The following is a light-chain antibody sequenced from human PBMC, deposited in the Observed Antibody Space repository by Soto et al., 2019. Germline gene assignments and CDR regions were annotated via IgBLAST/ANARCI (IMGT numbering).Light chain of an antibody. V-gene: IGKV1-39*01. CDR2: AAS. J-gene: IGKJ2*01. CDR3: QQSYSTPYP. Sequence: DIQMTQSPSSLSASVGDRVTITCRASQSISSYLNWYQQKPGKAPKLLIYAASSLQSGVPSRFSGSGSGTDFTLTISSLQPEDFATYYCQQSYSTPYPLGQGTKLEIK. CDR1: QSISSY.